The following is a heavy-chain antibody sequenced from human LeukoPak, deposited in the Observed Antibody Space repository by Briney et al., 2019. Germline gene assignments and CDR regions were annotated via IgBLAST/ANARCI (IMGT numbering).Heavy chain of an antibody. CDR1: GGSFSGYY. D-gene: IGHD3-16*02. CDR2: INHSGST. Sequence: SETLSLSCAVYGGSFSGYYWSWIRLPPGKGLEWIGEINHSGSTNYNPSLKSRVTISVDTSKNQFSLKLSSVTAADTAVYYCARVYYVWGSYRPTYYFDYWGQGTLVTVSS. V-gene: IGHV4-34*01. J-gene: IGHJ4*02. CDR3: ARVYYVWGSYRPTYYFDY.